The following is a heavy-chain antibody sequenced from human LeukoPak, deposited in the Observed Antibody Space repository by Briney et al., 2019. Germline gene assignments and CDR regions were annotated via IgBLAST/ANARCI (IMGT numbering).Heavy chain of an antibody. CDR2: ISGGSSIM. D-gene: IGHD3-10*01. Sequence: GGSLRLSCAASGFTFSSYSMNWDRQAPGKGLEWVSYISGGSSIMYYADSVKGRFTISRDNAKNSLYLQMNSLRDADTAVYYCARGPDGSGTNAFDVWGQGTMVTVSS. CDR1: GFTFSSYS. V-gene: IGHV3-48*02. J-gene: IGHJ3*01. CDR3: ARGPDGSGTNAFDV.